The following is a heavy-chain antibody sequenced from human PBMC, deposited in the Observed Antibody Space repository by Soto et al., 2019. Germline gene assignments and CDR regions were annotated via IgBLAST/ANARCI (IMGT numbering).Heavy chain of an antibody. D-gene: IGHD3-10*01. J-gene: IGHJ4*02. Sequence: SETLSLTCAVYGGSFSGYYWSWIRQPPGKGLEWIGEINHSGSTNYNPSLKSRVTISVDTSKNQFSLKLSSVTAADTAVCYCARAPSAVLLWFGELSYYFDYWGQGTLVT. CDR2: INHSGST. CDR3: ARAPSAVLLWFGELSYYFDY. CDR1: GGSFSGYY. V-gene: IGHV4-34*01.